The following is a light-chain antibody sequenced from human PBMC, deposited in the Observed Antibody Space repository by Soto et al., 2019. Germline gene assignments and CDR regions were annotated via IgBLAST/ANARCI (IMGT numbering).Light chain of an antibody. Sequence: QSVLTQPASVSGSPGQSITISCTGTSSDVGGYDYVSWYQQHPGKAPKLMIYDVSIRPSGVSNRFSGSKSGNTASLTISGLQAEDEADYYCSSYTSSNTLVVFGGGTQLTVL. CDR3: SSYTSSNTLVV. V-gene: IGLV2-14*03. J-gene: IGLJ2*01. CDR1: SSDVGGYDY. CDR2: DVS.